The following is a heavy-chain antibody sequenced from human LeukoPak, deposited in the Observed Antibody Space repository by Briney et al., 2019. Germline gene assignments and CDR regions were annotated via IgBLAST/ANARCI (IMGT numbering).Heavy chain of an antibody. CDR3: ARVVTPYYYDSSGYYSRPLNY. V-gene: IGHV1-69*13. D-gene: IGHD3-22*01. Sequence: GASVKVSCKASGGTFSSYAISWVRQAPGQGLEWMGGIIPIFGTANYAQKFQGRVTITADEFTSTAYMELSSLRSEDTAVYYCARVVTPYYYDSSGYYSRPLNYWGQGTLVTVSS. J-gene: IGHJ4*02. CDR1: GGTFSSYA. CDR2: IIPIFGTA.